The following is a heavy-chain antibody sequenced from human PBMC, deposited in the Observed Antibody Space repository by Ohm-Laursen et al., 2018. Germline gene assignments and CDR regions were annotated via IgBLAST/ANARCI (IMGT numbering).Heavy chain of an antibody. CDR3: ARDWSGHYVIDY. J-gene: IGHJ4*02. D-gene: IGHD3-3*01. CDR2: ISNVVSVT. Sequence: SLRLSCAASGFPFSAYSMNWVRQAPGKGLEWISYISNVVSVTWYADSVKGRFTVSRDNAKNSLYLQLNSLRAEDTAVYYCARDWSGHYVIDYWGQGTLVTVSS. CDR1: GFPFSAYS. V-gene: IGHV3-48*01.